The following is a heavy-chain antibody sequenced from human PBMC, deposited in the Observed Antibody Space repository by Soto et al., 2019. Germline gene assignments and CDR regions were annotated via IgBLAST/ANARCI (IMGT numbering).Heavy chain of an antibody. J-gene: IGHJ4*02. Sequence: QGTLVQSGAEVKKPGSSVKGSCKASGGTFGNSAISWVRQDPGQGLEWMGGIVPVVGTVNYAQNFEGRVTMAADDSTSTVFMKMSRLTSEDTAVLYCAKVMAAAGYDSWGQGTLVTVSA. D-gene: IGHD3-16*01. CDR2: IVPVVGTV. CDR1: GGTFGNSA. CDR3: AKVMAAAGYDS. V-gene: IGHV1-69*01.